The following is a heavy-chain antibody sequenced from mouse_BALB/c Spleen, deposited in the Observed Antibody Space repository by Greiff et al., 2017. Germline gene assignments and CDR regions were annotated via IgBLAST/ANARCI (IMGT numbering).Heavy chain of an antibody. Sequence: EVNVVESGGGLVQPGGSMKLSCVASGFTFSNYWMNWVRQSPEKGLEWVAEIRLKSNNYATHYAESVKGRFTISRDDSKSSVYLQMNNLRAEDTGIYYCTEGYYVGFAYWGQGTLVTVSA. D-gene: IGHD2-3*01. CDR1: GFTFSNYW. CDR3: TEGYYVGFAY. CDR2: IRLKSNNYAT. V-gene: IGHV6-6*02. J-gene: IGHJ3*01.